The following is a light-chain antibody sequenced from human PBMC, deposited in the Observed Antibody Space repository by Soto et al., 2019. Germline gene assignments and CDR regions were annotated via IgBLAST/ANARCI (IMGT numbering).Light chain of an antibody. CDR3: QQYVSSRST. V-gene: IGKV3-20*01. CDR2: DTS. CDR1: QSVSSGK. J-gene: IGKJ5*01. Sequence: EIVLTQSPGTLSLSPGESATLSCRASQSVSSGKLAWYQQKPGQPHTFLIYDTSTRAAGIPDRFSGSGSGKDFTLNISRLEPEDFAVYYCQQYVSSRSTFGQGTRL.